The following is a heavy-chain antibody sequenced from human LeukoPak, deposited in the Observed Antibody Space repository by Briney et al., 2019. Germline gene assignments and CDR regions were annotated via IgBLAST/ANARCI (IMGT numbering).Heavy chain of an antibody. CDR1: GFTFSTYW. V-gene: IGHV3-7*01. CDR2: IKQDGSEK. Sequence: GGSLRLSCAASGFTFSTYWMTWVRQAPGKGREWVANIKQDGSEKNYVDSVKGRFTISRDNAKNSLDLQMNSLRVEDTAVYYCARGRPHGNDYWGQGTLVTVSS. D-gene: IGHD4-23*01. CDR3: ARGRPHGNDY. J-gene: IGHJ4*02.